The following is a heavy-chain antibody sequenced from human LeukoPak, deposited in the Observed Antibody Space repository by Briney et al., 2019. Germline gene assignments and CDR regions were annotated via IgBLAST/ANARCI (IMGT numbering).Heavy chain of an antibody. D-gene: IGHD1-26*01. CDR1: GGSISSGSYY. Sequence: SQTLSLTCTVSGGSISSGSYYWSWIRQPAGKGLEWIGRIYTSGSTNYNPSLKSRVTISVDTSKNQFSLKLSSVTAADTAVYYCARVRAGGCYYSGYCYYMDVWGKGTTVTVSS. CDR3: ARVRAGGCYYSGYCYYMDV. J-gene: IGHJ6*03. CDR2: IYTSGST. V-gene: IGHV4-61*02.